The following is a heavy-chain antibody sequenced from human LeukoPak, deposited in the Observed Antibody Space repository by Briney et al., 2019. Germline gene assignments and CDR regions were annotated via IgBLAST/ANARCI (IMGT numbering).Heavy chain of an antibody. Sequence: SETLSLTCTVSGGSLSSYYWSWIRQPPGKGLEGIGYIYYSGSTNYNPSLKSRVTISVDTSKNQFSLKLSSVTAADTAVYYCARGPQYSSSWYDYWGQGTLVTVSS. CDR1: GGSLSSYY. CDR3: ARGPQYSSSWYDY. V-gene: IGHV4-59*01. J-gene: IGHJ4*02. CDR2: IYYSGST. D-gene: IGHD6-13*01.